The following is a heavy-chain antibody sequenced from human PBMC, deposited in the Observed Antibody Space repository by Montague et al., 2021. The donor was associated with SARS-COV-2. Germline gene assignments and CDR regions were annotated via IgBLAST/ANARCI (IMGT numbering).Heavy chain of an antibody. V-gene: IGHV3-30-3*01. D-gene: IGHD2-2*01. CDR3: ARDGDIVVVPDAFDI. Sequence: SLRLSCAASGYTFSGYAMHWVRQTPGKGLEWVAVISYDGSNKYYADSVKGRFTISRDNSKNTLYLQMNSLRAEDTAVYYCARDGDIVVVPDAFDIWGQGTMVTVSS. CDR1: GYTFSGYA. CDR2: ISYDGSNK. J-gene: IGHJ3*02.